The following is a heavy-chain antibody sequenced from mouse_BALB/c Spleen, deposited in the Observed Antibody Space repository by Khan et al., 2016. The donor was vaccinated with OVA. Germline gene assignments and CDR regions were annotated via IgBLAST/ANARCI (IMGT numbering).Heavy chain of an antibody. D-gene: IGHD2-12*01. V-gene: IGHV1S136*01. J-gene: IGHJ3*01. CDR2: IYPFNGDT. CDR1: GYTFTSYV. Sequence: EVELVESGPELVKPGASVKMSCKASGYTFTSYVMHWVKQKPGQGLEWIGYIYPFNGDTKYNEKFKDQVTLTSDKSSSTAYMQLTSLTSEDSAVDFCAPVGSYYVSLAYWGQGTLVTVSA. CDR3: APVGSYYVSLAY.